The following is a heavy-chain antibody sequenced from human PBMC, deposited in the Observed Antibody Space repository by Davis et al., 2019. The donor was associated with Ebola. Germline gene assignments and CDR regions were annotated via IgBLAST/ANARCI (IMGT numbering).Heavy chain of an antibody. V-gene: IGHV4-59*02. CDR1: GESVSSFY. J-gene: IGHJ4*02. CDR2: IYNSRTT. D-gene: IGHD3-10*01. Sequence: SETLSLTCTVSGESVSSFYWSWIRQPPGKGLEWIGYIYNSRTTNYNPSLRSRVTISVDTSKNQFSLKLSSVTAADTAVYYCARGGLDIWFGEFTFDYWGQGTLVTVSS. CDR3: ARGGLDIWFGEFTFDY.